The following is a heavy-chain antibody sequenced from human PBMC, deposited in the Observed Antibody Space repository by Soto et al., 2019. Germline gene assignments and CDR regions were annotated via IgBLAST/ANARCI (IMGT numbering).Heavy chain of an antibody. D-gene: IGHD2-8*01. J-gene: IGHJ6*02. V-gene: IGHV1-69*01. CDR1: GGTFSSFL. CDR2: IIPVFGTA. CDR3: ILDCTSMSCHGNLGVDV. Sequence: QVQLVQSGAEVQTPGSSVKVSCKASGGTFSSFLMGWVRQAPGQGLEWMGGIIPVFGTATYAQKFQRRVTITADDYTRTVYMELSGLKSQDTAVYYCILDCTSMSCHGNLGVDVWAQGTTVTVSS.